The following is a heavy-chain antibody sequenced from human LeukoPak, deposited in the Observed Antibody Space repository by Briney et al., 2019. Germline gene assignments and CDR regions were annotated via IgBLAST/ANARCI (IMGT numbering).Heavy chain of an antibody. CDR2: IYTSGST. CDR1: GGSISSGSYY. CDR3: ARDVNDGSGYRGAFDI. V-gene: IGHV4-61*02. D-gene: IGHD3-22*01. J-gene: IGHJ4*02. Sequence: SQTLSLTCTVSGGSISSGSYYWSWIRQPAGKGLEWIGRIYTSGSTNYNPSLKSRVTISVDTSKNQFSLKLSSVTAADTAVYYCARDVNDGSGYRGAFDIWGQGSLVTVSS.